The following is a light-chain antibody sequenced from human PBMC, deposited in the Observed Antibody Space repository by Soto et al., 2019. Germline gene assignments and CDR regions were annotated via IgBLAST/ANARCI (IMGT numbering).Light chain of an antibody. J-gene: IGLJ1*01. V-gene: IGLV1-40*01. Sequence: QSVLTQPPSVSGAPGQRVIISCTGSSSNIGAGRDVHWYRQFPGEAPKFLISDSNHRPSGVPDRFSVSKSGASASLAITGLRAEYEGDYFCQSYGTSLSGLYVFGTGTKVTVL. CDR2: DSN. CDR1: SSNIGAGRD. CDR3: QSYGTSLSGLYV.